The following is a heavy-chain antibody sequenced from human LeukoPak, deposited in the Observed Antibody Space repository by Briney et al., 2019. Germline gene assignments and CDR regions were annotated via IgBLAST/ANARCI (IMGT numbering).Heavy chain of an antibody. V-gene: IGHV4-4*07. CDR1: GGSINNDF. CDR3: ARNVRGGSTYLDH. Sequence: PSETLSLTCTVSGGSINNDFWTWIRQPAGKGLEWIGRIYGSGTTNYNPSLKSRVTMSVDTSKNQFSLKLNSVTAADTAVYYCARNVRGGSTYLDHWGQGTLVTVSS. D-gene: IGHD3-16*01. J-gene: IGHJ4*02. CDR2: IYGSGTT.